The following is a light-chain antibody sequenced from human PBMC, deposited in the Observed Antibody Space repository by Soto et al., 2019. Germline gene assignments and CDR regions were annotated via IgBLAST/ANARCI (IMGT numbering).Light chain of an antibody. CDR1: SSNIGSNT. Sequence: QSVLTQPPSASGTPGQRVTISCSGSSSNIGSNTVNWYQQLPGTAPKLLIYSNNQRPSGVPDRFSGSKSGTSASLAISGLQSGDEADYYCAAWDDSLSGVVFGGGTKLTVL. CDR2: SNN. CDR3: AAWDDSLSGVV. J-gene: IGLJ2*01. V-gene: IGLV1-44*01.